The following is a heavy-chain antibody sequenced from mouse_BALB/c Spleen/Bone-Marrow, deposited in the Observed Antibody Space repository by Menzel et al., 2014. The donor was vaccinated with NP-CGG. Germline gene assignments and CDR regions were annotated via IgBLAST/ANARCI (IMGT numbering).Heavy chain of an antibody. J-gene: IGHJ4*01. D-gene: IGHD2-3*01. V-gene: IGHV5-6-3*01. Sequence: EVKLVESGGGLVQPGGSLKLSCAASGFTFSSYGMSWVRLTPDKRLELVATINSNGGSTYYPDSVKGRFTISRDNAKNTLYLQMSSLKSEDTAMYYCARDGYYVFYAMDYWGQGTSVTVSS. CDR1: GFTFSSYG. CDR2: INSNGGST. CDR3: ARDGYYVFYAMDY.